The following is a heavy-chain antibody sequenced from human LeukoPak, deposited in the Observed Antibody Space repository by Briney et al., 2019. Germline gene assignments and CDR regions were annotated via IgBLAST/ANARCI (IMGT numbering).Heavy chain of an antibody. CDR3: TTVSSDSGSYFFRYFDY. V-gene: IGHV3-15*01. D-gene: IGHD3-10*01. J-gene: IGHJ4*02. CDR2: IKSITHGGTA. Sequence: GGSLRLSCAASGCTFNNAWMSWVRQAPGKGLEWVGRIKSITHGGTADYAAPMKGRFTISRDDSKNTLYLQVNSLKTEDTGVYFCTTVSSDSGSYFFRYFDYWGQGILVTVSS. CDR1: GCTFNNAW.